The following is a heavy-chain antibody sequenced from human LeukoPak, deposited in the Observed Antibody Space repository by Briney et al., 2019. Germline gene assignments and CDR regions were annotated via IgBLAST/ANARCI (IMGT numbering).Heavy chain of an antibody. V-gene: IGHV3-53*01. Sequence: PGGSLRLSCAASGFTVSSNYMSWVRQAPGKGLEWVSVIYSGGSTYYEDSVNGRSTISRDNTKNTLYLQMNSLRAEDTAVYYCSYVASYYYYYYMDVWGKGTTVTVSS. J-gene: IGHJ6*03. D-gene: IGHD3-16*01. CDR2: IYSGGST. CDR3: SYVASYYYYYYMDV. CDR1: GFTVSSNY.